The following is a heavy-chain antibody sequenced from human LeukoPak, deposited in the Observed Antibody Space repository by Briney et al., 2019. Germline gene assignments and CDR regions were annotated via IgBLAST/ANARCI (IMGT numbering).Heavy chain of an antibody. CDR2: IYYSGST. V-gene: IGHV4-39*01. CDR1: GGSISSSSYY. D-gene: IGHD2-21*01. J-gene: IGHJ4*02. Sequence: PSETLSLTCTVSGGSISSSSYYWGWIRQPPGKGLEGIVSIYYSGSTYYNPSLKSRITISVYTSKNQFSLKLSSVTAADTAVYYCARQNSRLGDCYDYWGQGTLVTVSS. CDR3: ARQNSRLGDCYDY.